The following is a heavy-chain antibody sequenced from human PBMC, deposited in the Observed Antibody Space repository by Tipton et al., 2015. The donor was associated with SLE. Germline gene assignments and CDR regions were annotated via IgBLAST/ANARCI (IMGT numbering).Heavy chain of an antibody. CDR3: AGPYSSTWFY. Sequence: TLSLTCSVSGGSITNSNYFWGWIRQPPGKGLEWIGNIYYTGSTYYNPSLRSRVTISIDTSKNQFSLKLTSVTAADTAVYFCAGPYSSTWFYWGQGILVTVSS. CDR2: IYYTGST. CDR1: GGSITNSNYF. D-gene: IGHD6-13*01. J-gene: IGHJ4*02. V-gene: IGHV4-39*07.